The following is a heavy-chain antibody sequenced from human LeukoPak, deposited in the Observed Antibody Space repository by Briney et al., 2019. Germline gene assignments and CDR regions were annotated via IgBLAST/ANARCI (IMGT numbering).Heavy chain of an antibody. V-gene: IGHV4-34*01. D-gene: IGHD6-13*01. CDR2: INHSGST. Sequence: SETLSLTCAVYGGSFSGYYWSWIRQPPGKGLEWIGEINHSGSTNYNPSLKSRVTISVDTSKNQFSLKLSSVTAADTAVYYCARLLYSSRGWFDPWGQGTLVTVSS. CDR3: ARLLYSSRGWFDP. CDR1: GGSFSGYY. J-gene: IGHJ5*02.